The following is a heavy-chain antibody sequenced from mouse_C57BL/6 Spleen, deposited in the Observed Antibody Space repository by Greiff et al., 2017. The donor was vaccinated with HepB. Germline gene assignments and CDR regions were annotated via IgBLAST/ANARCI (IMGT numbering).Heavy chain of an antibody. V-gene: IGHV3-6*01. CDR2: ISYDGSN. CDR3: ARGAIYYGYPWFAY. Sequence: EVKLVESGPGLVKPSQSLSLTCSVTGYSITRGYYWNWIRQFPGNKLEWMGYISYDGSNNYNPSLKNRISITRDTSKNQFFLKLNAVTTEDTATYYCARGAIYYGYPWFAYWGQGTLVTVSA. CDR1: GYSITRGYY. D-gene: IGHD2-2*01. J-gene: IGHJ3*01.